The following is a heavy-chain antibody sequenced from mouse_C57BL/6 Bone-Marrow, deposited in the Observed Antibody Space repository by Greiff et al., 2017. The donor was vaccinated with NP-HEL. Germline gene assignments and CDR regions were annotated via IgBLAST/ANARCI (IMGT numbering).Heavy chain of an antibody. D-gene: IGHD2-4*01. CDR3: ARRFYYDYDGGAWFAY. CDR2: ISNGGGST. V-gene: IGHV5-12*01. J-gene: IGHJ3*01. CDR1: GFTFSDYY. Sequence: EVKVVESGGGLVQPGGSLKLSCAASGFTFSDYYMYWVRQTPEKRLEWVAYISNGGGSTYYPDTVNGRFTISRDNAKNTLYLQMSRLKSEDTAMYYCARRFYYDYDGGAWFAYWGQGTLVTVSA.